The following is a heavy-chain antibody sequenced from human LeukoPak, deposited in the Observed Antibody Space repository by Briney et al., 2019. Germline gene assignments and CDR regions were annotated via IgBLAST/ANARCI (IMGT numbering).Heavy chain of an antibody. Sequence: KPGGSLRLSCAASGFTFSDYYMSWIRRAPGKGLEWVSYISSSGSTIYYADSVKGRFTISRDNAKNSLYLQMNSLRAEGTAVYYCARLGYCSGGSCSGGMDVWGQGTTVTVSS. CDR3: ARLGYCSGGSCSGGMDV. V-gene: IGHV3-11*01. CDR1: GFTFSDYY. J-gene: IGHJ6*02. D-gene: IGHD2-15*01. CDR2: ISSSGSTI.